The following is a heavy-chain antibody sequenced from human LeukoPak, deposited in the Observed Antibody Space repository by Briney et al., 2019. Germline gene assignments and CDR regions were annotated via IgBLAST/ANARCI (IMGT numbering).Heavy chain of an antibody. CDR1: GFTFRTYA. J-gene: IGHJ3*02. D-gene: IGHD3-9*01. Sequence: GGSLRLSRVASGFTFRTYAMHWVRQAPGKGLEYVSVISSDGTTSYYANSVKGRFTVSRDNSKDTLYLQMGSLRIEDMAVYYCARGFPFDLNAFDIWGQGTMVTVSS. V-gene: IGHV3-64*01. CDR3: ARGFPFDLNAFDI. CDR2: ISSDGTTS.